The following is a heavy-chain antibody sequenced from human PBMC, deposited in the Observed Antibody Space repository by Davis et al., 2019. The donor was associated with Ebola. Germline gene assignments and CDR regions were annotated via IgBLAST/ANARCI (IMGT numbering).Heavy chain of an antibody. CDR2: IRSKANSYAT. CDR1: GFTFSDHY. J-gene: IGHJ4*02. D-gene: IGHD3-10*01. V-gene: IGHV3-73*01. Sequence: PGGSLRPSCAASGFTFSDHYMDWVRQAPGKGLEWVGRIRSKANSYATAYAASVKGRFTISRDDSKNTAYLQMNSLKTEDTAVYYCTRHGDYYGSGDYWGQGTLVTVSS. CDR3: TRHGDYYGSGDY.